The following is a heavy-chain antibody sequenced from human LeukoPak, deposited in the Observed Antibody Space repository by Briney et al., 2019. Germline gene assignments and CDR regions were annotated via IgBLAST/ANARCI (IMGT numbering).Heavy chain of an antibody. CDR3: AKSRGLSLPISRYFDY. D-gene: IGHD3-10*01. J-gene: IGHJ4*02. V-gene: IGHV3-23*01. Sequence: GGSLRLSCAASGFTFSSYAMSWVRQAPGKGLEWVSAISGSGGSTYYADSVKGRFTISRDNSKNTLYLQMNSLRAEDTAVYYCAKSRGLSLPISRYFDYWGQGTLVTVSS. CDR2: ISGSGGST. CDR1: GFTFSSYA.